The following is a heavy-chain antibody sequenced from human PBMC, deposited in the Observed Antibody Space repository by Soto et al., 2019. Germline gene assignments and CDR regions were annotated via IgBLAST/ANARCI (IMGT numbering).Heavy chain of an antibody. CDR2: IDGSGNS. CDR3: VGARGRLVGFDY. J-gene: IGHJ4*02. V-gene: IGHV4-34*01. Sequence: QVQLQQWGAGLLKPSETLSLTCAVNSESLSGYYWSWIRQSPGKGLEWIGAIDGSGNSNYSPSLRSRVAMSVDTSKNPFSLNLNSVSASDTAAYYCVGARGRLVGFDYWGQGTLVTVSS. CDR1: SESLSGYY. D-gene: IGHD1-26*01.